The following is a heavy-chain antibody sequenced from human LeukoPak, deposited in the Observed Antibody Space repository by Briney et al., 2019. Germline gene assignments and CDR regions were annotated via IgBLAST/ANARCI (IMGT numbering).Heavy chain of an antibody. D-gene: IGHD3/OR15-3a*01. J-gene: IGHJ4*02. CDR2: IDDGGETT. CDR3: AKVATWTYFDS. CDR1: GFTFSRYW. V-gene: IGHV3-23*01. Sequence: GGSLRLSCAASGFTFSRYWMHWVRQAPGKGLGWVSAIDDGGETTYYADSVKGRFTISRDNSKNTLYLQLTSLRVEDTAVYYCAKVATWTYFDSWGQGTLVTVSS.